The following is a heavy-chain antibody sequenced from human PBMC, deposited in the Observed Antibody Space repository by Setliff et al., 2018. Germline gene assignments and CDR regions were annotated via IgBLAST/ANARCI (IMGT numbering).Heavy chain of an antibody. CDR2: IYSGDST. J-gene: IGHJ6*03. CDR1: GFTVSSNY. D-gene: IGHD2-15*01. V-gene: IGHV3-66*02. Sequence: PGGSLRLSCAASGFTVSSNYMSWVRQAPGKGLEWVSTIYSGDSTNHADSVKGRFTISRDTSENTLYLQMNSLRPEDTAVYYCAREVVGARPYYYYMDVWGKGTTVTVSS. CDR3: AREVVGARPYYYYMDV.